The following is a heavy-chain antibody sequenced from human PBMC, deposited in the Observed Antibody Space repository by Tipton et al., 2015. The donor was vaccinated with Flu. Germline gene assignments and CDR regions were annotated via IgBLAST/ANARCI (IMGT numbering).Heavy chain of an antibody. D-gene: IGHD3-3*01. Sequence: SLRLSCAASGFTFDDYVMHWVRQAPGKGLEWVSLISGDGGSTYYADSVKGRFTISRDNSKNSLYLQMNSLRTEDTALYYCAKDGGDYDFWSGYYPNYWGQGTLVTVSS. V-gene: IGHV3-43*02. CDR2: ISGDGGST. J-gene: IGHJ4*02. CDR3: AKDGGDYDFWSGYYPNY. CDR1: GFTFDDYV.